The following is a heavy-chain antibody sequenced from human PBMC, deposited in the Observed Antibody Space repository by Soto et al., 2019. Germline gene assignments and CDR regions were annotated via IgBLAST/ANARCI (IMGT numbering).Heavy chain of an antibody. CDR2: IIPIFGTA. J-gene: IGHJ6*02. Sequence: GASVQVSCKASGGTFSSYAISWVRQAPGQGLEWMGGIIPIFGTANYAQKFQGRVTITADESTSTAYMELSSLRSEDTAVYYCARPATTRRYYYGSGSYYNFPDYYYYYGMDVWGQGTTVTVSS. CDR1: GGTFSSYA. CDR3: ARPATTRRYYYGSGSYYNFPDYYYYYGMDV. V-gene: IGHV1-69*13. D-gene: IGHD3-10*01.